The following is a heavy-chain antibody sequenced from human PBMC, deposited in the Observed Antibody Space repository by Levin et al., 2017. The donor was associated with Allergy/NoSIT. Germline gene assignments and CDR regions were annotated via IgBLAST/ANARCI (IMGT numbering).Heavy chain of an antibody. CDR1: GGSISSTSYY. D-gene: IGHD6-19*01. V-gene: IGHV4-39*01. CDR3: ARPYRSGWYRDGFDI. J-gene: IGHJ3*02. Sequence: SQTLSLTCTVSGGSISSTSYYWGWIRQPPGKGLEWIGSIYYSGSTYYNPSLKSRVTISVDTSKNQFSLKLSSVTAADTAVYYCARPYRSGWYRDGFDIWGQGTMVTV. CDR2: IYYSGST.